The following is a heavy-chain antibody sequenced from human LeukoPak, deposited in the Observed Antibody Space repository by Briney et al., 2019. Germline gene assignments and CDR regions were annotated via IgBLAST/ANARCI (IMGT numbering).Heavy chain of an antibody. D-gene: IGHD6-19*01. CDR2: INPNSGGT. J-gene: IGHJ4*02. CDR3: ARDPEIPGYSSGWYFDY. V-gene: IGHV1-2*04. Sequence: ASVKVSCKASGYTFTGDYMHWVRQAPGQGLEWMGWINPNSGGTNYAQKFQGCVTMTRDTSISTAYMELSRLRSDDTAVYYCARDPEIPGYSSGWYFDYWGQGTLVTVSS. CDR1: GYTFTGDY.